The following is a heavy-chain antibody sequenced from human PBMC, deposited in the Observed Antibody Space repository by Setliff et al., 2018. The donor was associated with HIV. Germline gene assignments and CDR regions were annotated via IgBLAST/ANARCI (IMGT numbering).Heavy chain of an antibody. CDR2: ITAGGTT. J-gene: IGHJ4*02. CDR1: GFTFSSYG. V-gene: IGHV3-23*01. CDR3: AKDRGSGYYSPSDY. D-gene: IGHD3-22*01. Sequence: PGGSLRLSCAASGFTFSSYGMHWVRQAPGKGLEWVSIITAGGTTYYADSVKGRFTISRDNSKSTLYLQMNSLRAEDTAVYYCAKDRGSGYYSPSDYWGQGTLVTVSS.